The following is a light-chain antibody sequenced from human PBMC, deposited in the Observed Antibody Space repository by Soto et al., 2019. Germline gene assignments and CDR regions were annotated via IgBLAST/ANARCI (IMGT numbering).Light chain of an antibody. J-gene: IGLJ2*01. V-gene: IGLV2-14*01. Sequence: QSALAQPASVSGSPGQSITISCTGTSSDVGGYNYVSWYQQHPGKAPKLMIYDVSNRPSGVSNRFSGSKSGNTASLTISGLQAEDEADYYCSSYTSSSTGVFGGETKLPVL. CDR1: SSDVGGYNY. CDR3: SSYTSSSTGV. CDR2: DVS.